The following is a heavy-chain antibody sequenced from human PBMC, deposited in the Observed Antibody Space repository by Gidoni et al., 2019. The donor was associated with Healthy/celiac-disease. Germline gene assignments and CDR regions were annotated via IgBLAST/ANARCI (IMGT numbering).Heavy chain of an antibody. CDR2: INHSGST. V-gene: IGHV4-34*01. D-gene: IGHD1-26*01. CDR3: ARGIVGATTSDY. CDR1: GGSFSGYY. Sequence: QVQLQQWGAGLLKPSETLSLTCAVYGGSFSGYYWSWIRQPPGKGLEWIGEINHSGSTNYNPSLKSRVTISVDTSKNQFSLKLSSVTAADTAVYYCARGIVGATTSDYWGQGTLVTVSS. J-gene: IGHJ4*02.